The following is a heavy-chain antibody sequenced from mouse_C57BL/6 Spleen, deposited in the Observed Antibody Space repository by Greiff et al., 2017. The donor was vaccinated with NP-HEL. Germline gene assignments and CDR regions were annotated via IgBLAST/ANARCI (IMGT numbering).Heavy chain of an antibody. V-gene: IGHV1-15*01. J-gene: IGHJ3*01. CDR2: IDPETGGT. CDR1: GYTFTDYE. CDR3: TRWTTVVSPGFAD. D-gene: IGHD1-1*01. Sequence: VQGVESGAELVRPGASVTLSCKASGYTFTDYEMHWVKQTPVHGLEWIGAIDPETGGTAYNQKFKGKAILTADKSSSTAYMELRSLTSEDSAVYDCTRWTTVVSPGFADWGPGALVSVAA.